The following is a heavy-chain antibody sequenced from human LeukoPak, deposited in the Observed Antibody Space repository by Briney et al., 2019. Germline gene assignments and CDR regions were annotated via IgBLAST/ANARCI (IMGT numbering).Heavy chain of an antibody. Sequence: ETLSLTCAVYGGSFSGYYWSWIRQPPGKGLEWVSSISSSSSYIYYADSVKGRFTISRDNAKNSLYLQMNSLRAEDTAVYYCARDLRAYSSGWSFDYWGQGTLVTVSS. J-gene: IGHJ4*02. D-gene: IGHD6-19*01. V-gene: IGHV3-21*01. CDR2: ISSSSSYI. CDR3: ARDLRAYSSGWSFDY. CDR1: GGSFSGYY.